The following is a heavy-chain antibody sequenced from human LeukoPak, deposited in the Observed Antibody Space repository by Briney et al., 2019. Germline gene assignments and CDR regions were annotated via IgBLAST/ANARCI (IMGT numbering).Heavy chain of an antibody. Sequence: PGGSLRPSRAASGFTFSSYWMSWVRQAPGKGPEWVANIKQDGSEKYYVDSVKGRFTISRDNAKNSLYLQMNSLRAEDTAVYYCARVSGSGSYNWFDPWGQGTLVTVSS. CDR3: ARVSGSGSYNWFDP. CDR1: GFTFSSYW. V-gene: IGHV3-7*01. CDR2: IKQDGSEK. J-gene: IGHJ5*02. D-gene: IGHD3-10*01.